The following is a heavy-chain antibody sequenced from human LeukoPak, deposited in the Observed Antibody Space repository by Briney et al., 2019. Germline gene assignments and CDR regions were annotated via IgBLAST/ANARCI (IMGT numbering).Heavy chain of an antibody. V-gene: IGHV1-46*01. CDR1: GYTFTSYY. CDR2: TNPSGGST. CDR3: AREIVVEGYFDY. D-gene: IGHD3-22*01. Sequence: ASVKVSCKASGYTFTSYYMHWVRQAPGQGLEWMGITNPSGGSTSYAQKFQGRVTMTRDMSTSTVYMELSSLRSEDTAVYYCAREIVVEGYFDYWGQGTLVTVSS. J-gene: IGHJ4*02.